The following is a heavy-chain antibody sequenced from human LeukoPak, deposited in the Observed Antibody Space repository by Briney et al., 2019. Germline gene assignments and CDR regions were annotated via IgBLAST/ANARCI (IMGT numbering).Heavy chain of an antibody. CDR1: GGSFSGYY. CDR3: AGSYYDFWSGYYNWFDP. Sequence: ASETLSLTCAVYGGSFSGYYWSWIRHPPGKGLEWIGEINHSGSTNYNPSLKSRVTISVDTSKNQFSLKLSSVTAADTAVYYCAGSYYDFWSGYYNWFDPWGQGTLVTVSS. D-gene: IGHD3-3*01. CDR2: INHSGST. V-gene: IGHV4-34*01. J-gene: IGHJ5*02.